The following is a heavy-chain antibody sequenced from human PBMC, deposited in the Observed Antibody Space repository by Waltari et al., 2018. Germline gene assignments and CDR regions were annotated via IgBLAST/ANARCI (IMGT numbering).Heavy chain of an antibody. D-gene: IGHD5-12*01. V-gene: IGHV3-53*01. Sequence: EVQLVESGGGLIQPGGSLRLSCAASGFTINNNYMSWVRQAPGKGLEWVSVIYAGSGGTFYAESVKGRFTVSRDNSKNTLYLDLNSLTAEDTAVYYCARAGLGSPLQWLQLLDSWGRGTLVTVS. CDR2: IYAGSGGT. CDR3: ARAGLGSPLQWLQLLDS. J-gene: IGHJ4*02. CDR1: GFTINNNY.